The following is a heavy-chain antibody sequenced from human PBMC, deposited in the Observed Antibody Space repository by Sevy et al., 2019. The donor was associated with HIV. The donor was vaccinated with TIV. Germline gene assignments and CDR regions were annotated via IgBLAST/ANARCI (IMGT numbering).Heavy chain of an antibody. CDR3: AKGSAIGNQLDY. CDR1: GFTFSSYA. V-gene: IGHV3-23*01. D-gene: IGHD4-4*01. Sequence: GGSLRLSCAASGFTFSSYAMSWVRQAPGKGLEWVSAISGSGGSTYYADSVKGRFTISRDNSKNTLYLQMNSLRAEDMAVYYCAKGSAIGNQLDYWGQGTLVTVSS. J-gene: IGHJ4*02. CDR2: ISGSGGST.